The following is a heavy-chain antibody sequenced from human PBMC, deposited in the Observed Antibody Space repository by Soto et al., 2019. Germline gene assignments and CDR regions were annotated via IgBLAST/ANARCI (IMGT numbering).Heavy chain of an antibody. CDR3: ARELSAVKFRESFKYYRMDV. J-gene: IGHJ6*02. CDR2: ISGSGGST. V-gene: IGHV3-23*01. D-gene: IGHD4-17*01. Sequence: VQLLESGGGLVQPGGSLRLSCAASGFTFSSYAMSWVRQAPGKGLEWVSAISGSGGSTYYADSVKGRFTISRDNSKNTLYLQMNSLRAEDTAVYYCARELSAVKFRESFKYYRMDVWGQGTTVTVS. CDR1: GFTFSSYA.